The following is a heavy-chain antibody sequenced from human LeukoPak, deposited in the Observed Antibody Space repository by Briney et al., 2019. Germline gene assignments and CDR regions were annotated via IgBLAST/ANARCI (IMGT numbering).Heavy chain of an antibody. CDR1: GFTFSSYG. V-gene: IGHV3-30*03. D-gene: IGHD6-19*01. CDR3: ARDMGQWLARYYMDV. J-gene: IGHJ6*03. Sequence: GRSLRLSCAASGFTFSSYGMHWVRQAPGKGLEWVAVISYDGSNKYYADSVKGRFTISRDNSKNTLYLQMNSLRAEDTAVYYCARDMGQWLARYYMDVWGKGTTVTVSS. CDR2: ISYDGSNK.